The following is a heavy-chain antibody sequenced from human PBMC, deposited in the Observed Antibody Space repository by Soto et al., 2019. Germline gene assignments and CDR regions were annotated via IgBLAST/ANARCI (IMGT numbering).Heavy chain of an antibody. J-gene: IGHJ4*02. D-gene: IGHD4-17*01. Sequence: GGSLRLSCAASGFTFSNAWMSWVRQAPGKGLEWVGRIKSKTDGGTTDYAAPVKGRFTISRDDSKNTLYLQMNSLKTEDTAVYYCTVYGDYAGYYFDYWGQGTLVTVSS. V-gene: IGHV3-15*01. CDR3: TVYGDYAGYYFDY. CDR2: IKSKTDGGTT. CDR1: GFTFSNAW.